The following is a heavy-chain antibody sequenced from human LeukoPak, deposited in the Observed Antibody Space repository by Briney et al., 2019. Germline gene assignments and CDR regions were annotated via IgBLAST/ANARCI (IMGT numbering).Heavy chain of an antibody. Sequence: PGGSLRLSCAASGFTVSSNYISWVRQAPGKALEWVSLLYSDDSAYYPDSVKGRFTISRDNSKSTLHLQMDTLRTEDTAMYYCARDPWQGSTTLHWGQGIMVTVSS. D-gene: IGHD1-26*01. J-gene: IGHJ4*02. CDR3: ARDPWQGSTTLH. CDR1: GFTVSSNY. V-gene: IGHV3-66*02. CDR2: LYSDDSA.